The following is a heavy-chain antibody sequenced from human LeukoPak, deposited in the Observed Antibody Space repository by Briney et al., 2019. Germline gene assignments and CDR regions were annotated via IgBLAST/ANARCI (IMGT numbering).Heavy chain of an antibody. J-gene: IGHJ5*02. V-gene: IGHV4-59*08. CDR2: IYYSGST. Sequence: SETLSLTCTVSGGSISSYYWSWIRQPPGKGLEWIGYIYYSGSTYYNPSLKSRVTISVDTSKNQFSLKLSSVTAADTAVYYCARHPASIASDNWFDPWGQGTLVTVSS. D-gene: IGHD6-6*01. CDR1: GGSISSYY. CDR3: ARHPASIASDNWFDP.